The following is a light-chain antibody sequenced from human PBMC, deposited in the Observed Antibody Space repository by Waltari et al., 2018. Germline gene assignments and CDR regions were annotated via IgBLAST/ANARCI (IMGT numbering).Light chain of an antibody. V-gene: IGKV3-11*01. CDR3: QQRSDWPFT. CDR1: QSVSSS. Sequence: EIVLTQSPATLSLSPGERATLSCGASQSVSSSLAWYQQKPGQAPRLLIYDASKRATGIPARFSGSGSGTDFTLTIGGLEPEDFAVYYCQQRSDWPFTFGQGTKLEI. CDR2: DAS. J-gene: IGKJ2*01.